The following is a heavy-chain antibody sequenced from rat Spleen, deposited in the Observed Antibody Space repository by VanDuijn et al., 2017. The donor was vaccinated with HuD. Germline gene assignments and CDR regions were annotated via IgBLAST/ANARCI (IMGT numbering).Heavy chain of an antibody. D-gene: IGHD5-1*01. CDR3: ASHWGRAYFDY. CDR1: GFTFSNSG. Sequence: EVQLVESGGALVQPGRSLKLSCAASGFTFSNSGMAWVCQAPTKGLEWVATISFDGSHTYYRDSVKGRFTISRDNAKNTLYLQVDSLRAEDTATYYCASHWGRAYFDYWGQGVMVAVSS. V-gene: IGHV5-29*01. J-gene: IGHJ2*01. CDR2: ISFDGSHT.